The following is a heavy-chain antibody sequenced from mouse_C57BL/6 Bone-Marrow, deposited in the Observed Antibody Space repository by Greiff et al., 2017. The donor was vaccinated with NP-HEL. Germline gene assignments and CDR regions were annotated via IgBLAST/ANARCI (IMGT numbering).Heavy chain of an antibody. J-gene: IGHJ3*01. V-gene: IGHV5-17*01. CDR3: ARPSYLAWFAY. CDR1: GFTFSDYG. Sequence: EVKLMESGGGLVKPGGSLKLSCAASGFTFSDYGMHWVRQAPEKGLEWVAYISSGSSTIYYADTVKGRFTISRDNAKNTLFLQMTSLRSEDTAMYYCARPSYLAWFAYWGQGTLVTVSA. CDR2: ISSGSSTI. D-gene: IGHD5-5*01.